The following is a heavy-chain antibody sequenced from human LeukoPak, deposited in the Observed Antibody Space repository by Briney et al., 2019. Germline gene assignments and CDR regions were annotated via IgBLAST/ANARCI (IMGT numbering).Heavy chain of an antibody. CDR1: GFTFDDSA. V-gene: IGHV3-9*01. J-gene: IGHJ4*02. CDR2: ISWNSGSI. D-gene: IGHD4-17*01. CDR3: AKAHYGDYAYYFDY. Sequence: PGGSLRLSCADSGFTFDDSAMHWVRQAPGKSLEWVSRISWNSGSIGYADSVKGRFTISRDNAKNSLYLQMNSLRAEDTALYYCAKAHYGDYAYYFDYWGQGTLVTVSS.